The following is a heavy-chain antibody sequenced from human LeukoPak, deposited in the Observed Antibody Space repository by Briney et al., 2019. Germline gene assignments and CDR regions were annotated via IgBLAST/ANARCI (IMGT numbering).Heavy chain of an antibody. Sequence: SQTLSLTCTVSGGSISSGSYYWSWIRQPAGKGLEWIGRIYTSGSANYNPSLKSRVTISVDTSKNQFFLKLNSVTAADTAVYYCARGIGSSSSNWFDPWGQGTLVTVSS. CDR3: ARGIGSSSSNWFDP. J-gene: IGHJ5*02. CDR2: IYTSGSA. V-gene: IGHV4-61*02. D-gene: IGHD6-13*01. CDR1: GGSISSGSYY.